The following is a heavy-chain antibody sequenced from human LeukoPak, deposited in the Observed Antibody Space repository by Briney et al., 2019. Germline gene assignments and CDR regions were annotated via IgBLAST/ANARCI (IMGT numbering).Heavy chain of an antibody. CDR3: TKGRGEARAVAATV. J-gene: IGHJ4*02. Sequence: GASLRLSCAASGFTFSSYGVSWVRQAPEKGLEWVSAISGGGGKTYYADSVKGRFTISRDNSKNTLYLQLNSLRAEDTAVYYCTKGRGEARAVAATVWGQGTLVTVSS. CDR1: GFTFSSYG. V-gene: IGHV3-23*01. CDR2: ISGGGGKT. D-gene: IGHD6-19*01.